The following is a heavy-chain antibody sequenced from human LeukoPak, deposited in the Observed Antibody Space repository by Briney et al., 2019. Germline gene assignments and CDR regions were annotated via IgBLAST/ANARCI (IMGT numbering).Heavy chain of an antibody. V-gene: IGHV4-39*01. CDR2: IYYSGST. CDR3: ARHNCSGGSCYGLFDY. J-gene: IGHJ4*02. CDR1: GGSISSSSYY. D-gene: IGHD2-15*01. Sequence: SETLSLTCTVSGGSISSSSYYWGWIRQPPGKGLEWIGSIYYSGSTYYNPSLKSRVTISVDTSKNQFSLKLSSVTAADTAVYYCARHNCSGGSCYGLFDYWGQGTLVTVSS.